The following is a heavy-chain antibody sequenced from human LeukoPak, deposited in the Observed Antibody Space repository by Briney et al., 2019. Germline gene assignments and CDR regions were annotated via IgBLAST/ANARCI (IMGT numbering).Heavy chain of an antibody. D-gene: IGHD3-16*01. J-gene: IGHJ4*02. V-gene: IGHV3-23*01. CDR1: RFTFSNYA. CDR2: ISATGGST. Sequence: GGSLRLSCAAARFTFSNYAMSWVRQAPGKGLEWASAISATGGSTYSADSVKGRFTISRDNSKNTLYLQMNSLRAEDTAVYYCAKFIGGVNTPFDYWGQGTLVTVSS. CDR3: AKFIGGVNTPFDY.